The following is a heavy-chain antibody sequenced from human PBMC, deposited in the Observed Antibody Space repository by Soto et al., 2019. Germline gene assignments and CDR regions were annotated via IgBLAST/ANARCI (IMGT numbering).Heavy chain of an antibody. Sequence: GGSLRLSCAASGFTVSSNYMSWVRQAPGKGLEWVSVIYSGGSTYYADSVKGRFTISRDNSKNTLYLQMNSLRAEDTAVYYCARDHGLITGTLDGMDVWGQGTTVTVSS. D-gene: IGHD1-20*01. CDR1: GFTVSSNY. J-gene: IGHJ6*02. CDR3: ARDHGLITGTLDGMDV. CDR2: IYSGGST. V-gene: IGHV3-53*01.